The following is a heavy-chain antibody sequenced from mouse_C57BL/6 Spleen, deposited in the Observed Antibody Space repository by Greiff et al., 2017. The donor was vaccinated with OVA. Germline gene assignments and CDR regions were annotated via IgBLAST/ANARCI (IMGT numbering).Heavy chain of an antibody. V-gene: IGHV1-52*01. D-gene: IGHD1-1*01. Sequence: VQLQQPGAELVRPGSSVKLSCKASGYTFTSYWMHWVKQRPIQGLEWIGNIDPSDSETHYNQKFKDKATLTVDKSSSTAYMQLSSLTSEDSAVYYCARNLITTVVEYYFDYWGQGTTLTVSS. CDR1: GYTFTSYW. CDR3: ARNLITTVVEYYFDY. CDR2: IDPSDSET. J-gene: IGHJ2*01.